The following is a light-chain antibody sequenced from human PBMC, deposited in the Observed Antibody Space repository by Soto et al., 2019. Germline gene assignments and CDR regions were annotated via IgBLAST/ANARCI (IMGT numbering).Light chain of an antibody. J-gene: IGLJ3*02. CDR2: SNN. CDR3: AAWDDSLSGGV. Sequence: QSVLTQPPSASGTPGQTVTISCSGSSFNIGSNTVNWCQQLPGTAPKLLIFSNNLRPSEVPDRFSGSKSGTSASLAISGLQSEDEADDYCAAWDDSLSGGVFGGGTKVTVL. V-gene: IGLV1-44*01. CDR1: SFNIGSNT.